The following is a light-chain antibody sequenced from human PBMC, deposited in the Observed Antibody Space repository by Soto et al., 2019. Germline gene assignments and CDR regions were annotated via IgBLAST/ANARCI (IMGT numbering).Light chain of an antibody. V-gene: IGKV3D-20*01. CDR2: DAS. Sequence: EIVLTQSAATLSLSPGERATLSCGASQSVTSSYLAWYQQKPGLAPRLLIYDASSRAAGIPDRFSVSGSGTDFTLTISRLEPEDCAVYYCQHYGSSPPVTFGQGTRLEIK. CDR3: QHYGSSPPVT. CDR1: QSVTSSY. J-gene: IGKJ5*01.